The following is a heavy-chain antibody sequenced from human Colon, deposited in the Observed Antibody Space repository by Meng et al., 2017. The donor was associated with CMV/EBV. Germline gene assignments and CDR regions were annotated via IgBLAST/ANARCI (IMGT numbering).Heavy chain of an antibody. CDR2: ISSSSSYI. D-gene: IGHD4-17*01. Sequence: GESLKISCAASGFTFSSYSMNWVRQAPGKGLEWVSSISSSSSYIYYADSVKGRFTISRDNSNNLLVLQLNSLRSDDSALYYCAKGTAATTVPDFDSWGQGTLVTVSS. J-gene: IGHJ4*02. V-gene: IGHV3-21*04. CDR1: GFTFSSYS. CDR3: AKGTAATTVPDFDS.